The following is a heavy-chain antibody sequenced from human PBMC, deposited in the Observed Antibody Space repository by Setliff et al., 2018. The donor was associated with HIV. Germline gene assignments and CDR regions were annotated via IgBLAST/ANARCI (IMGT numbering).Heavy chain of an antibody. V-gene: IGHV3-9*01. D-gene: IGHD3-22*01. Sequence: PWGSLRLSCAASGFTFDDYAMHWVRQAPGKGLEWVSGISWNSGSIGYADSVKGRFTISRDNAKNSLYLQMNSLRAEDTALYYCAKDVGRYYYDSSGYSYFDYWGQGTLVTVSS. J-gene: IGHJ4*02. CDR2: ISWNSGSI. CDR3: AKDVGRYYYDSSGYSYFDY. CDR1: GFTFDDYA.